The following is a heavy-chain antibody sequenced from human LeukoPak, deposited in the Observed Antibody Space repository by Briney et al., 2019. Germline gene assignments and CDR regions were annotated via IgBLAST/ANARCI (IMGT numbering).Heavy chain of an antibody. D-gene: IGHD3-10*01. CDR3: AKDADGRLLWFGESFDY. CDR1: GFIFSDYY. Sequence: GGSLRLSCAASGFIFSDYYMTWIRQAPGKGLEWLSYISGSGSDTNYADSVKGRFTTSRDNAKNSLYLQMNSLRAEDTAVYYCAKDADGRLLWFGESFDYWGQGTLVTVSS. CDR2: ISGSGSDT. V-gene: IGHV3-11*06. J-gene: IGHJ4*02.